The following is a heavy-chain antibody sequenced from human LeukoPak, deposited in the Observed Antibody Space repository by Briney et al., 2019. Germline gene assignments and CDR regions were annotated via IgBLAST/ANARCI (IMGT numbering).Heavy chain of an antibody. J-gene: IGHJ1*01. CDR2: INHSGST. V-gene: IGHV4-34*01. CDR3: AGSGYPEYFQH. Sequence: SSETLSLTCAVYGGSFSGYYWSWIRQPPGKGLEWIGEINHSGSTNYNPSLKSRVTISVDTSKNQFSLKLSSVTAADTAVYYCAGSGYPEYFQHWGQGTLVTVSS. D-gene: IGHD3-22*01. CDR1: GGSFSGYY.